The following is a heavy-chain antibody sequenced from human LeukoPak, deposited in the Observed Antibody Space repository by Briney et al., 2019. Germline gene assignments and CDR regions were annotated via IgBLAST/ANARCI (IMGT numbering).Heavy chain of an antibody. Sequence: ASVKVSCKVSGYTLTELSMHWVRQAPGKGLEWMGGFDPEDGETIYAQKFQGRVTMTEDTSTDTAYMEPSSLRSEDTAVYYCATPSTYYYDSSGYYKYWGQGTLVTVSS. CDR3: ATPSTYYYDSSGYYKY. J-gene: IGHJ4*02. V-gene: IGHV1-24*01. CDR1: GYTLTELS. CDR2: FDPEDGET. D-gene: IGHD3-22*01.